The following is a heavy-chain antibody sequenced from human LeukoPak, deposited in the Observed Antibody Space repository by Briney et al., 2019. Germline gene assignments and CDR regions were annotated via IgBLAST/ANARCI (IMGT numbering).Heavy chain of an antibody. J-gene: IGHJ4*02. Sequence: GGSLRLSCAASGFTFSSYGMSWVRQAPGKGLEWVSAISGSGGSTYYADSVKGRFTISRDNSKNTLYLQMNSLRAEDTAVYYCAKGITMIVVVKWAFDYWGQGTLVTVSS. CDR1: GFTFSSYG. CDR2: ISGSGGST. V-gene: IGHV3-23*01. CDR3: AKGITMIVVVKWAFDY. D-gene: IGHD3-22*01.